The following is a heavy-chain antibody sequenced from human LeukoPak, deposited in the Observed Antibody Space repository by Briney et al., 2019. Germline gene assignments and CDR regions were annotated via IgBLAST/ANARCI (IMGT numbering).Heavy chain of an antibody. CDR1: GYTFTSYD. CDR3: ARGRDPGIAAAGDY. CDR2: MNPNSGNT. Sequence: ASVKVSCKASGYTFTSYDINWVRQATGQELEWMGWMNPNSGNTGYAQKFQGRVTMTRNTSISTAYMELSSLRSEDTAVYYCARGRDPGIAAAGDYWGQGTLVTVSS. J-gene: IGHJ4*02. V-gene: IGHV1-8*01. D-gene: IGHD6-13*01.